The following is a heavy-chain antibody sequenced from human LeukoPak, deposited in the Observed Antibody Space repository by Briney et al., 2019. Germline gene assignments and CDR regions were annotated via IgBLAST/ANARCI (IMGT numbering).Heavy chain of an antibody. Sequence: PGGSLRLSCAASGFTVSSNYMSWVRQAPRKGLEWVSVIYSGGSTYYADSVKGRFTISRDNSKNTLYLQMNSLRAEDTAVYYCAKAVVPAAPSYYGMDVWGQGTTVTVSS. D-gene: IGHD2-2*01. CDR1: GFTVSSNY. J-gene: IGHJ6*02. V-gene: IGHV3-53*01. CDR3: AKAVVPAAPSYYGMDV. CDR2: IYSGGST.